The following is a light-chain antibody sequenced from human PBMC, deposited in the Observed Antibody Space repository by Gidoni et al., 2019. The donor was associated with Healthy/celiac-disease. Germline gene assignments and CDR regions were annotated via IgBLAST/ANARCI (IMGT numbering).Light chain of an antibody. CDR3: LLLYSGARV. Sequence: QAVVTQEPSLTVSPGGTVTLTCGSSTGAVTSGHYPYWFQQKPGQGPRTLIYDASKKHAWTPARFSGSLLGGKAALTLSGAQPEDEADYYCLLLYSGARVFGGGTKLTVL. V-gene: IGLV7-46*01. CDR2: DAS. CDR1: TGAVTSGHY. J-gene: IGLJ2*01.